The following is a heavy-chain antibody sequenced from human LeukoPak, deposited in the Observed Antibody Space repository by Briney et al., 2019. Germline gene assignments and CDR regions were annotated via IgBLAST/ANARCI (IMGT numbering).Heavy chain of an antibody. CDR3: ARVVLGLGYCSSTSCLDAFDI. Sequence: PSETLSLTCTVSGGSISSGGYYWSWIRQHPGKGLEWIGYIYYSGSTYYNPSLKSRVTISVDTSKNQFSLKLSSVTAADTAVYYCARVVLGLGYCSSTSCLDAFDIWGQGTMVTVSS. CDR1: GGSISSGGYY. CDR2: IYYSGST. J-gene: IGHJ3*02. V-gene: IGHV4-31*03. D-gene: IGHD2-2*01.